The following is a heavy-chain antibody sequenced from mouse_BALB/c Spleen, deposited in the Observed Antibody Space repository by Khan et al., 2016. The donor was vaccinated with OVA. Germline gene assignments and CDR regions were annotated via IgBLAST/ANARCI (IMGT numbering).Heavy chain of an antibody. CDR3: ARGDYKNTYVSGY. CDR1: GYTFTSYW. V-gene: IGHV1-76*01. D-gene: IGHD2-13*01. Sequence: QVQLKQSGAELVRPGASVKLSCKTSGYTFTSYWIHWVKQRSGQGLEWIARLYPGTGSIHYSEKFKGKVTLTADKSSSTAYMRLSSLKSEDAAVYFCARGDYKNTYVSGYWGRGTLVTVSA. CDR2: LYPGTGSI. J-gene: IGHJ3*02.